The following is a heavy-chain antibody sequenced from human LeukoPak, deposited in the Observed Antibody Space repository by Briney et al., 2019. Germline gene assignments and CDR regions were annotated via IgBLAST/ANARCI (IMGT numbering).Heavy chain of an antibody. CDR1: GGSISSGSYY. D-gene: IGHD1-14*01. V-gene: IGHV4-61*02. Sequence: PSQTLSLTCTVSGGSISSGSYYWSWIRQPAGKGLEWIGRIYTSGSTNYNPSLKSRVTISVDTSKNQFSLKLSSVTAADTAVYYCAREPTPYNRWFDPWGQGTLVTVSS. CDR3: AREPTPYNRWFDP. CDR2: IYTSGST. J-gene: IGHJ5*02.